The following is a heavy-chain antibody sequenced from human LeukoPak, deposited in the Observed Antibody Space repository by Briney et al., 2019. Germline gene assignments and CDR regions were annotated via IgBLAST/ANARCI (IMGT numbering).Heavy chain of an antibody. J-gene: IGHJ4*02. V-gene: IGHV4-34*01. Sequence: PSETLSLTCAVYGGSLSGYYWSWIRQSPGKWLEWIGEINDSGSTYYNPSLKSRVTISVDTSKNQFSLKLSSVTAAETAVYYCARGGGRDGYNSYSDYWGQGTLVSVSS. CDR1: GGSLSGYY. CDR2: INDSGST. D-gene: IGHD5-24*01. CDR3: ARGGGRDGYNSYSDY.